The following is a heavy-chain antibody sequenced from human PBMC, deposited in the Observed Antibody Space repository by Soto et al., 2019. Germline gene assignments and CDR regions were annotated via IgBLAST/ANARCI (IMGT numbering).Heavy chain of an antibody. CDR2: IFYSGST. J-gene: IGHJ6*02. CDR3: ARHLTYCSAGSCYSDFPYYGMDV. V-gene: IGHV4-39*01. D-gene: IGHD2-15*01. Sequence: SETLSLTCSVSGGSISSYYWGWIRQPPGKGLEWIGSIFYSGSTYYNPSLKSRVTISVDTSKNQFSLKLSSVTAADTAVYYCARHLTYCSAGSCYSDFPYYGMDVWGQGTTVTVSS. CDR1: GGSISSYY.